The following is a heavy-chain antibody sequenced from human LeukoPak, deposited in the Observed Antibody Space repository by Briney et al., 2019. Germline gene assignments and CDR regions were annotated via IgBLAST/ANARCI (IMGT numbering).Heavy chain of an antibody. CDR1: GFTFSNAW. CDR2: ISGSGGST. CDR3: ASQALVVKNSYLDY. J-gene: IGHJ4*02. D-gene: IGHD3-22*01. V-gene: IGHV3-23*01. Sequence: TGGSLRLSCATSGFTFSNAWMNWVRQAPGKGLEWVSAISGSGGSTYYADSVKGRFTISRDNSKNTLYLQMNSLRAEDTAVYYCASQALVVKNSYLDYWGQGTLVTVSS.